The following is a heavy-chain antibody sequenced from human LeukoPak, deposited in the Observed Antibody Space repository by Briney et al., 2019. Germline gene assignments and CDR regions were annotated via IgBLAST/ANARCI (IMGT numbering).Heavy chain of an antibody. Sequence: PSETLSLTCTVSGVSISSYYWSWIRQPAGKGLEWIGRIYTSGSTNYNPSLKSRVTMSVDTSKNQFSLKLSSVTAADTAVYYCATGVVPAAMDEYYYYYGMDVWGQGTTVTVSS. J-gene: IGHJ6*02. CDR2: IYTSGST. CDR3: ATGVVPAAMDEYYYYYGMDV. V-gene: IGHV4-4*07. D-gene: IGHD2-2*01. CDR1: GVSISSYY.